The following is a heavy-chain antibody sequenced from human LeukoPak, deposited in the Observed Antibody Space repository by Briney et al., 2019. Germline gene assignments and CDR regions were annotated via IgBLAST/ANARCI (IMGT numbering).Heavy chain of an antibody. V-gene: IGHV4-59*08. Sequence: SETLSLTCTVSVGSISDYYWSWIRQSPGKGLEWIGYIYNSGNTNYNPSLKSRVTISVDTSKNQFSLKLSSVTAADTAVYYCARSIRKGWLDPWGQGTLVTVSS. J-gene: IGHJ5*02. CDR2: IYNSGNT. CDR1: VGSISDYY. CDR3: ARSIRKGWLDP.